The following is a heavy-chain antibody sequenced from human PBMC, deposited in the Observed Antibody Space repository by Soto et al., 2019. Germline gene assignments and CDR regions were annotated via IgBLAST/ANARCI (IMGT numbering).Heavy chain of an antibody. CDR1: GFTFSSYG. J-gene: IGHJ4*02. CDR3: AKDRGVEVTTRLFDY. D-gene: IGHD4-17*01. V-gene: IGHV3-30*18. CDR2: ISYDGRNK. Sequence: QAGGSLRLSCAASGFTFSSYGMHWVRQAPGKGLEWVAVISYDGRNKNYADSVKGRFTISRDNSKNTLYLQMNSLRAEDTAVYYCAKDRGVEVTTRLFDYWGQGTLVTVSS.